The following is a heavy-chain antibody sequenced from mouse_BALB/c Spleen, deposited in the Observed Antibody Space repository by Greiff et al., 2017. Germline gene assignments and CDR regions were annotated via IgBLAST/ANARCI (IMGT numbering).Heavy chain of an antibody. CDR2: IWAGGST. D-gene: IGHD2-14*01. CDR1: GFSLTSYG. Sequence: VQGVESGPGLVAPSQSLSITCTVSGFSLTSYGVHWVRQPPGKGLEWLGVIWAGGSTNYNSALMSRLSISKDNSKSQVFLKMNSLQTDDTAMYYCARSNYRYEDYFDYWGQGTTLTVSS. J-gene: IGHJ2*01. V-gene: IGHV2-9*02. CDR3: ARSNYRYEDYFDY.